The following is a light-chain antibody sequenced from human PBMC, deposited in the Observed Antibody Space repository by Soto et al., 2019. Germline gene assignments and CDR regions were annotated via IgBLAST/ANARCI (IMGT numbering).Light chain of an antibody. Sequence: EIVLTQSPGTLSLSPGERATLSCRASQRVSSSYLAWYQQKPGQAPRLLMYGASSRATGIPDRFSGSGSGTDVTLTISRLEPEDFAVYYCQQYGSSSLTFGGGTKVEIK. J-gene: IGKJ4*01. CDR2: GAS. CDR1: QRVSSSY. V-gene: IGKV3-20*01. CDR3: QQYGSSSLT.